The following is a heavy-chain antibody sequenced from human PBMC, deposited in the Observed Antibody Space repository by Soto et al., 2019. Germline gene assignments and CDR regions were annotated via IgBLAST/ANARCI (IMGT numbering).Heavy chain of an antibody. CDR2: ISGSGGST. J-gene: IGHJ6*02. CDR1: GVTFSSYA. D-gene: IGHD2-21*02. V-gene: IGHV3-23*01. Sequence: GGSLRLSCTASGVTFSSYAMSLVRQAPGKGLEWVSAISGSGGSTYYADSVKGRFTISRDNSKNTLYLQMNSLRAEDTAVYYCAKDRVAVVTAIRYYGMDVWGQGTTVTVSS. CDR3: AKDRVAVVTAIRYYGMDV.